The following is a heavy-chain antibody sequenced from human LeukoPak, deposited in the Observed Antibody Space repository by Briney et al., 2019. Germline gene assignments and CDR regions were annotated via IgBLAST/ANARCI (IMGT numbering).Heavy chain of an antibody. CDR1: GGSISGSSYY. CDR2: IYYSGST. V-gene: IGHV4-39*01. CDR3: ARHVLSGYLNYWYFDL. D-gene: IGHD3-3*01. J-gene: IGHJ2*01. Sequence: SETLSLTCTVSGGSISGSSYYWGWIRQPPGKGLEWIGSIYYSGSTYYNPSLKSRVTISVDTSKNQFSLKLSSVTAADTAVYYCARHVLSGYLNYWYFDLWGRGTLVTVSS.